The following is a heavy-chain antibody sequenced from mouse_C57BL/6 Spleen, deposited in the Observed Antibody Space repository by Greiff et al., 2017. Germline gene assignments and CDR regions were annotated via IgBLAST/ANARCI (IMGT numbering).Heavy chain of an antibody. Sequence: QVQLKESGAELVRPGTSVKVSCKASGYAFTNYLIEWVKQRPGQGLEWIGVINPGSGGTNYNEKFKGKATLTADKSSSTAYMQLSSLTSEDSAVYFCARGADGYYVDWFAYWGQGTLVTVSA. CDR2: INPGSGGT. CDR1: GYAFTNYL. D-gene: IGHD2-3*01. V-gene: IGHV1-54*01. J-gene: IGHJ3*01. CDR3: ARGADGYYVDWFAY.